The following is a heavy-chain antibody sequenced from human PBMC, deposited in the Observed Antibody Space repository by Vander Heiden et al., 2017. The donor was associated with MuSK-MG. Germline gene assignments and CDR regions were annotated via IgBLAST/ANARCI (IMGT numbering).Heavy chain of an antibody. V-gene: IGHV1-3*01. D-gene: IGHD2-21*01. Sequence: QVQLVQSGAEVKKPGASVKVSCRASGYSFTNHPMHWVRQAPGQRPEWMGWINGGDGNTKYSQKFQGRVTITKDTSAIRVYMELSSLKSEDTAVYYCVRWSGFAFDPWGQGTLVTVSS. CDR1: GYSFTNHP. J-gene: IGHJ5*02. CDR2: INGGDGNT. CDR3: VRWSGFAFDP.